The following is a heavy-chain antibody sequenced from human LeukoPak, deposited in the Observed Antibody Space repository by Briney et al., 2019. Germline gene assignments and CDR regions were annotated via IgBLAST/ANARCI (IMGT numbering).Heavy chain of an antibody. CDR3: ARQDSRGYCSGGSCYSIPQLFFDP. CDR2: IYPGDSDT. D-gene: IGHD2-15*01. Sequence: GESLKISCKCSGYGFTSYWIGWVRQMPGKGLEWMGIIYPGDSDTRYSPSFQGQVTISADKSISTASLQWSSLKGSDTAMYYCARQDSRGYCSGGSCYSIPQLFFDPWGQGTLVTVSS. V-gene: IGHV5-51*01. J-gene: IGHJ5*02. CDR1: GYGFTSYW.